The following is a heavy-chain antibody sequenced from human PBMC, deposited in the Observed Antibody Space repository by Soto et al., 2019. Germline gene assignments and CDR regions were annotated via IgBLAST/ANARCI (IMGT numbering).Heavy chain of an antibody. CDR2: INTYNGNT. Sequence: QVQLVQSGAEVKNPGALVKVSCKGSGYTFTRYGIGWARQAPGQGLEWMGWINTYNGNTNYAQNVQGRVTLTTDTSTSTAYMELRSLRSNDTAIYYCAMVDVYVTPSPQDVWGQATTVIVSS. CDR3: AMVDVYVTPSPQDV. V-gene: IGHV1-18*01. CDR1: GYTFTRYG. J-gene: IGHJ6*02. D-gene: IGHD3-16*01.